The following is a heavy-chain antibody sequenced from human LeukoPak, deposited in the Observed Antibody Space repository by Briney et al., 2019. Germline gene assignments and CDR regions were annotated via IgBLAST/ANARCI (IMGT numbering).Heavy chain of an antibody. J-gene: IGHJ6*03. CDR1: GFTFSSYW. Sequence: QTGGSLRLSCAASGFTFSSYWMSWVRQAPGKGLEWVANIKQDGSEKYYVDSVKGRFTISRDNAKNSLYLQMNSLRAEDTAVYYCAREAPMVRGVIIRPYYMDVWGKGTTVTVSS. V-gene: IGHV3-7*01. D-gene: IGHD3-10*01. CDR2: IKQDGSEK. CDR3: AREAPMVRGVIIRPYYMDV.